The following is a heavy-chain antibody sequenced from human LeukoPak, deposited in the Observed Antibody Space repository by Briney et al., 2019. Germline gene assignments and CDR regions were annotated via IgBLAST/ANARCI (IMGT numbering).Heavy chain of an antibody. D-gene: IGHD1-26*01. CDR2: ISSSDSTI. V-gene: IGHV3-48*03. J-gene: IGHJ4*02. CDR3: ARGWARLPY. Sequence: GGSLRLSCAASGFTFSSYEMHWVRQAPGKGLEWVSYISSSDSTIYYADSVKGRFTTSRDNAKNSLYLQMNSLRVEDTAVYYCARGWARLPYWGQGTLVTVSS. CDR1: GFTFSSYE.